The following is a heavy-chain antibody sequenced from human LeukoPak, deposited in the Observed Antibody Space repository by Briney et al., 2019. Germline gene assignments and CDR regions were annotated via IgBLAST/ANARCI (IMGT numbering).Heavy chain of an antibody. Sequence: SETLSLTCTVSGGSISSYYWSWIRQPPGKGLEWIGYIYYSGSTNYNPSLKSRVTISVDTSRNQFSLKLSSVTAADTAVYYCASSSVAYYSDAFDIWGQGTMVTVSS. CDR1: GGSISSYY. CDR3: ASSSVAYYSDAFDI. CDR2: IYYSGST. J-gene: IGHJ3*02. D-gene: IGHD3-22*01. V-gene: IGHV4-59*08.